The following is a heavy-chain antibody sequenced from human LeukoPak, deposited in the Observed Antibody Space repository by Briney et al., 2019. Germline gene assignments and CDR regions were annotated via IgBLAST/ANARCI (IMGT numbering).Heavy chain of an antibody. CDR3: ARDGALEEIVLMTSFDP. J-gene: IGHJ5*02. CDR2: ISSSGSTI. D-gene: IGHD2-8*01. Sequence: GGSLRLSCAASGFTFSDYYMSWIRQAPGKGLEWVSYISSSGSTIYYADSVKGRFTISRDNAKNSLYLQMNSLRAEDTAVYYCARDGALEEIVLMTSFDPWGQGTLVTVSS. V-gene: IGHV3-11*04. CDR1: GFTFSDYY.